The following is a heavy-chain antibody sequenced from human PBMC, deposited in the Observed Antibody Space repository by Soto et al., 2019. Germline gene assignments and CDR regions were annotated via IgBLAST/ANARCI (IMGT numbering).Heavy chain of an antibody. D-gene: IGHD6-13*01. CDR3: ANFAAPTRH. Sequence: HPGGSLRLSCAASGFSVSASHMSWVRQAPGKGLEWVSIIFNDGIVNYADSVKGRFSISRDSFKNTVSLQMNSLSDDDTAVYYCANFAAPTRHWGQGTLVTVSS. CDR2: IFNDGIV. J-gene: IGHJ1*01. V-gene: IGHV3-53*01. CDR1: GFSVSASH.